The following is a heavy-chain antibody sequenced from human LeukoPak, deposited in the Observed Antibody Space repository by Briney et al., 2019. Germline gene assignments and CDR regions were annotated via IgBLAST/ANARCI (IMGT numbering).Heavy chain of an antibody. J-gene: IGHJ4*02. D-gene: IGHD3-3*01. CDR3: ARDSSYYDFWSGLDY. V-gene: IGHV3-33*01. CDR1: GFTFSSYG. CDR2: IWYDGSNK. Sequence: GGSLRLSCAASGFTFSSYGMHWVRQAPGKGLEWVAVIWYDGSNKYYADSVKGRFTISRDNSKNTLYLQMNSLRAEDTAVYYCARDSSYYDFWSGLDYWGQVTLVTVSS.